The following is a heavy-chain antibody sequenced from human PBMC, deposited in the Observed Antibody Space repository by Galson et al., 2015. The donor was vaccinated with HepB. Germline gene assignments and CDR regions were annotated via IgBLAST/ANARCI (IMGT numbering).Heavy chain of an antibody. J-gene: IGHJ4*02. V-gene: IGHV5-51*01. CDR2: IFPSDSRT. D-gene: IGHD3-22*01. Sequence: QSGAEVKKPGESLTISCQVAGYSFTSYWIGWVRQMPGKGLEWMGLIFPSDSRTRYSPSFQDQVTISADKSISTTYLHWSSLKASDTATYYCGRYHDYASDFWGQGTLVTVPS. CDR1: GYSFTSYW. CDR3: GRYHDYASDF.